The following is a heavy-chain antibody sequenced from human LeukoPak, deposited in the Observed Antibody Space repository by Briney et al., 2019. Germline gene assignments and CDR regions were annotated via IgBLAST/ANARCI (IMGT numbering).Heavy chain of an antibody. J-gene: IGHJ4*02. D-gene: IGHD3-3*01. CDR1: GGSISGYF. CDR3: ARVIRSLEFDY. V-gene: IGHV4-4*07. CDR2: IYKSGST. Sequence: SETLSLTCTVSGGSISGYFWSWIRQPAGKGLEWIGRIYKSGSTYYNPSLKSRVTMSLDTSNNQFSLKLSSVTAADTAVYYCARVIRSLEFDYWGQGTLVTVSS.